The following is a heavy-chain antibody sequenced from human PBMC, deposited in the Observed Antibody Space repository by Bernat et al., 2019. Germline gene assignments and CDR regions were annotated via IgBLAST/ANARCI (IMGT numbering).Heavy chain of an antibody. D-gene: IGHD2-2*01. V-gene: IGHV1-69*01. J-gene: IGHJ5*02. CDR2: IIPIFGTA. CDR1: GGTFSSYA. Sequence: QVQLVQSGTEVKKPGSSVKVSCKASGGTFSSYAISWVRQAPGQGLEWMGGIIPIFGTANYAQKFQGRVTITADESTSTAYMELSSLRSEDTAVYYCASWRYCSSTSCYSSPWDNWFDPWGQGTLVTVSS. CDR3: ASWRYCSSTSCYSSPWDNWFDP.